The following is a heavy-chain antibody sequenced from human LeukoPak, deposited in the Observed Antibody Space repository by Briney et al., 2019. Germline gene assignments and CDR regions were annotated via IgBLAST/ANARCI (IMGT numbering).Heavy chain of an antibody. V-gene: IGHV4-59*01. D-gene: IGHD2-2*01. CDR3: ACSPANWFDP. CDR1: GGSISSYY. Sequence: SETLSLTCTVSGGSISSYYWSWIRQPPGKGLEWIGYIYYSGSTNYNPSLKSRVTISVDTSKNQFSLKLSSVTAADTAVYYCACSPANWFDPWGQGTLVTVSP. J-gene: IGHJ5*02. CDR2: IYYSGST.